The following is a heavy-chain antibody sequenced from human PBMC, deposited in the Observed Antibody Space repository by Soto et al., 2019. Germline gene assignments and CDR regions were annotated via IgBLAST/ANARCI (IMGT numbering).Heavy chain of an antibody. V-gene: IGHV4-30-4*01. CDR3: ARGLGAIRVNSWFDP. CDR1: GGSISSGDYY. CDR2: IYYSGST. Sequence: QVQLQESGPGLVKPSQTLSLTCTVSGGSISSGDYYWSWIRQPPGKGLEWIGYIYYSGSTYYNPSHKRRVTIXXDXSMXQFSLKLSSVTAADTAVYYCARGLGAIRVNSWFDPWGQGTLVTVSS. J-gene: IGHJ5*02. D-gene: IGHD1-26*01.